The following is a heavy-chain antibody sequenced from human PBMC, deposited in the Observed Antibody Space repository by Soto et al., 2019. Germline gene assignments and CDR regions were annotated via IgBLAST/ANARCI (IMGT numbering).Heavy chain of an antibody. Sequence: PGGSLRLSCAASGFTFSSYGMHWVRQAPGKGLEWVAVISYDGSNKYYADSVKGRSTISRDNSKNTLYLQMNSLRAEDTAVYYCAKDSVYYFDYWGQGTRVSVSS. CDR2: ISYDGSNK. CDR1: GFTFSSYG. V-gene: IGHV3-30*18. J-gene: IGHJ4*02. CDR3: AKDSVYYFDY.